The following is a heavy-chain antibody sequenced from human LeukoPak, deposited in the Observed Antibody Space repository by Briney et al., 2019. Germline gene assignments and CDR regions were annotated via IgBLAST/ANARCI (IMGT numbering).Heavy chain of an antibody. CDR2: INPSGGST. CDR3: ARDRALDY. Sequence: ASVKVSCKATGFTFTNYDINWVRQAPGQGLEWMGIINPSGGSTSYAQKFQGRVTMTRDTSTSTVYMELSSLRSEDTAVYYCARDRALDYWGQGTLVTVSS. V-gene: IGHV1-46*01. CDR1: GFTFTNYD. J-gene: IGHJ4*02. D-gene: IGHD3-10*01.